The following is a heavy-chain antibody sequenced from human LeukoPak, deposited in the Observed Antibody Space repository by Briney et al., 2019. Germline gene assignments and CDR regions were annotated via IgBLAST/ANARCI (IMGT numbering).Heavy chain of an antibody. CDR3: ARDKGRGYSYGSWTFNYYYYMDV. J-gene: IGHJ6*03. Sequence: ASVKVSCKASGYTFTSYAMNWVRQAPGQGLEWMGRINTNTGNPTYAQGFTGRFVFSLDTSVSTAYLQISSLKAEDTAVYYCARDKGRGYSYGSWTFNYYYYMDVWGKGTTVTVSS. CDR1: GYTFTSYA. CDR2: INTNTGNP. V-gene: IGHV7-4-1*02. D-gene: IGHD5-18*01.